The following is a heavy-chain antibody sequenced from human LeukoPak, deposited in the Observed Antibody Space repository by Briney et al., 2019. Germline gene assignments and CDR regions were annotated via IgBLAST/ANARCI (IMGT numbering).Heavy chain of an antibody. V-gene: IGHV1-2*02. CDR2: INPNSGGT. CDR1: GYTFTGYY. CDR3: ARDGPLMRYCSSTSCSQAAFDI. J-gene: IGHJ3*02. Sequence: ASVKVSCKASGYTFTGYYMHWVRQAPGQGLEWMGWINPNSGGTSYAQKFQGRVTMTRDTSISTAYMELSRLRSDDTAVYYCARDGPLMRYCSSTSCSQAAFDIWGQGTMVTVSS. D-gene: IGHD2-2*01.